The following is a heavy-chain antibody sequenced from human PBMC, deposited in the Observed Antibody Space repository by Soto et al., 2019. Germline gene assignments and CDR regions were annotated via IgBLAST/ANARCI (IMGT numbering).Heavy chain of an antibody. D-gene: IGHD2-15*01. CDR2: IIPIFGTA. Sequence: GASVKVSCKASGGTFSSYAISWVRQAPGQGLEWMGGIIPIFGTANYAQKFQGRVTITADKSTSTAYMELSSLRSEDTAVYYCARGGYCSGGSCYEDAFDIWGQGTMVTVSS. CDR3: ARGGYCSGGSCYEDAFDI. V-gene: IGHV1-69*06. CDR1: GGTFSSYA. J-gene: IGHJ3*02.